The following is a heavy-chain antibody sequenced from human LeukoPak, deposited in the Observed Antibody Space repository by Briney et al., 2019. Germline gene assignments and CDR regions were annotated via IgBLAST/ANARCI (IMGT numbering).Heavy chain of an antibody. CDR3: ARVPYNWNYCWFDP. J-gene: IGHJ5*02. D-gene: IGHD1-7*01. Sequence: SQTLSLTCPLFARSISSSSYYCDWPRQPPGKGLEWFASIFYSGSTYYNPSLKSRFTLSVQPAKNPFSLELSYVTAAPSAVYYCARVPYNWNYCWFDPWGKGTLVTVSS. V-gene: IGHV4-39*01. CDR2: IFYSGST. CDR1: ARSISSSSYY.